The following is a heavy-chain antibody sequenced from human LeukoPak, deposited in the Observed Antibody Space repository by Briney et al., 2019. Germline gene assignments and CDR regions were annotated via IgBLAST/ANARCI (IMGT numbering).Heavy chain of an antibody. D-gene: IGHD3-22*01. Sequence: GGSLRLSCAASGFTFSSYAMHWVRQAPGKGLEWVAVISYDGSNKYYADSVKGRFTISRDNSKNTLYLQMNSLRAEDTAVYYCARVDSSGYYSLRPLDYWGQGTLVTVSS. J-gene: IGHJ4*02. V-gene: IGHV3-30*04. CDR3: ARVDSSGYYSLRPLDY. CDR2: ISYDGSNK. CDR1: GFTFSSYA.